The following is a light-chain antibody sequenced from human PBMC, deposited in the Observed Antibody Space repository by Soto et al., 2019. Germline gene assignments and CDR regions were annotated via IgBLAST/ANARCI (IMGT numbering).Light chain of an antibody. CDR1: SSNIGAAYS. CDR3: QSYESSRGGYV. CDR2: GDT. V-gene: IGLV1-40*01. J-gene: IGLJ1*01. Sequence: QSVLPHPPSASGAPGQRVTISCTRSSSNIGAAYSVHWYQQLPGTAPRLLIFGDTSRPSGVPDRFSASESGTSASLVITGLQAEDEADYYCQSYESSRGGYVFGTGTKVTVL.